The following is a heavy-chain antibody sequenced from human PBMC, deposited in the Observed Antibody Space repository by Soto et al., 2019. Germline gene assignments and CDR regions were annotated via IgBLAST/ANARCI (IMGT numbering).Heavy chain of an antibody. CDR2: ISYDGSNK. CDR3: ASSIVGATTV. Sequence: GGSLRLSCAASGFTFSSYAMHWVRQAPGKGLEWVAVISYDGSNKYYADSVKGRFTISRDNSKNTLYLQMNSLRAEDTAVYYCASSIVGATTVWGQGTLVTVSS. D-gene: IGHD1-26*01. CDR1: GFTFSSYA. J-gene: IGHJ4*02. V-gene: IGHV3-30-3*01.